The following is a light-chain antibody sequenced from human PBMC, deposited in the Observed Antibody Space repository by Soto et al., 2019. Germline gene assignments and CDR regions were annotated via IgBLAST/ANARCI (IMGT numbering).Light chain of an antibody. V-gene: IGKV1-5*01. CDR2: DAS. Sequence: DIQMAQSPSTLSASVGDRVTITCRASQNIDSWLAWYQHKPGKAAKVLIYDASSLEPGVPSRFSGSGSGTDFSLTINSLRPDDFATYYCQQYNTYPLTFGQGTKVEIK. CDR3: QQYNTYPLT. CDR1: QNIDSW. J-gene: IGKJ1*01.